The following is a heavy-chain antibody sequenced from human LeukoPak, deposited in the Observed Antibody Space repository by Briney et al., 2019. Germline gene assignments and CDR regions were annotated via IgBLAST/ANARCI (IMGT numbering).Heavy chain of an antibody. CDR1: GFSFSNYE. D-gene: IGHD2-2*02. V-gene: IGHV3-48*03. CDR2: ITSSGTGI. J-gene: IGHJ3*02. Sequence: GGSLRLSCAISGFSFSNYEMNWVRQAPGKGLEWISYITSSGTGIYYADSVRGRFTISRDNPKNSLYLQMNSLRGDDTAVYYCVRDVNTAPLFDIWGQGTMVTVSS. CDR3: VRDVNTAPLFDI.